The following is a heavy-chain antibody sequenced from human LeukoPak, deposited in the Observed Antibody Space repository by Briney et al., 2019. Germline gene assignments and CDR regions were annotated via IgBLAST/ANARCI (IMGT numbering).Heavy chain of an antibody. Sequence: GGSLRLSCAASGFTFSSYSMNWVRQAPGKGPEWVSSISSSSSYIYYADSVKGRFTISRDNANNSLYLQMNSLRAEDTAVYYCARDWGYYYYYGMDVWGQGTTVTVS. CDR3: ARDWGYYYYYGMDV. D-gene: IGHD3-16*01. V-gene: IGHV3-21*01. CDR2: ISSSSSYI. CDR1: GFTFSSYS. J-gene: IGHJ6*02.